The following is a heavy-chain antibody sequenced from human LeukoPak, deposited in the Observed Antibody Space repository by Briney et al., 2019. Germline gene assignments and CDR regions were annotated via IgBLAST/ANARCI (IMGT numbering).Heavy chain of an antibody. CDR3: AKFAELVVTNNWFDP. J-gene: IGHJ5*02. V-gene: IGHV3-30*02. D-gene: IGHD2-15*01. Sequence: GGSLRLSCTASGFTFSSYAMHWVRQAPGKGLEWLAFIRYDGTNTHYADSVKGRFTISRDNSENTLYLQMNTLTIEDTAVYYCAKFAELVVTNNWFDPWGQGTLVTVSS. CDR1: GFTFSSYA. CDR2: IRYDGTNT.